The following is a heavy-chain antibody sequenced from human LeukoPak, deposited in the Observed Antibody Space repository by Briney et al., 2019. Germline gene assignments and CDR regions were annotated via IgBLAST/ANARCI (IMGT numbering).Heavy chain of an antibody. Sequence: PGGSLRLSCAASGFTFSSHGMHWVRQAPGKGLEWVAFIRYDGSNKYYADSVKGRFTISRDNSKNSLYLQMNSLRAEDTAVYYCARGAYSGRYYYYYMDFWGKGTTVTISS. D-gene: IGHD1-26*01. CDR2: IRYDGSNK. CDR3: ARGAYSGRYYYYYMDF. J-gene: IGHJ6*03. CDR1: GFTFSSHG. V-gene: IGHV3-30*02.